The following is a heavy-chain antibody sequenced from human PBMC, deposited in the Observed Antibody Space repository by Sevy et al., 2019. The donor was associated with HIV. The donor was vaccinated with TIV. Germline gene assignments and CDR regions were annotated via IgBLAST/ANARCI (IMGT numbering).Heavy chain of an antibody. CDR2: ISAYNGNT. V-gene: IGHV1-18*01. CDR3: ARDWAPGYYYDAMGVKRDYYFDY. Sequence: ASVKVSCKASDYTFSTQGFNWVRQAPGQGLEWMGWISAYNGNTKYAQKFQGRVTMTTDTSTSTAYMELRILTSDDTAVYYCARDWAPGYYYDAMGVKRDYYFDYWGQGTLVTVSS. CDR1: DYTFSTQG. J-gene: IGHJ4*02. D-gene: IGHD3-22*01.